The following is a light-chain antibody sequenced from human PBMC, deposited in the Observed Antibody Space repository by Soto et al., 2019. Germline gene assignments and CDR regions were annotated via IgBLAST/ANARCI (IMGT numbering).Light chain of an antibody. CDR1: QDISNY. Sequence: DIQMTQSPSSLSASVGDRFTITLHASQDISNYLNWYQQKPGKAPKLLIYDASNLETGVPSRFSGSGSGTDFTFTISSLQPEDIATYYCQQYDNLPLTFGGGTKVDIK. V-gene: IGKV1-33*01. CDR3: QQYDNLPLT. J-gene: IGKJ4*01. CDR2: DAS.